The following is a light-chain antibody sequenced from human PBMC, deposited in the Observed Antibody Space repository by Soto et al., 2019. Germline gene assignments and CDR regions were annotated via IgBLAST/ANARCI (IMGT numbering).Light chain of an antibody. CDR3: QHYSTVWS. CDR1: QSITTW. V-gene: IGKV1-5*01. Sequence: MTQSPATLSASVGDRVVITCRASQSITTWLAWYQQKPGKAPKLLIYDASSLESGVPSRFSGSGSGTEFTLTISSLQPEDFATYCCQHYSTVWSFGQGNKVDIK. J-gene: IGKJ1*01. CDR2: DAS.